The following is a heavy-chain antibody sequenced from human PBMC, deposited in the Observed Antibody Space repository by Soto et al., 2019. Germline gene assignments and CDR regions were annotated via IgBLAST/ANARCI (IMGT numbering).Heavy chain of an antibody. V-gene: IGHV4-34*12. CDR1: GGSFSGYY. D-gene: IGHD2-21*01. Sequence: SETLSLTCAVYGGSFSGYYWSWIRQPPGKGLEWIGEILHSGSTNYNPSFKSRVSISVDTSKNQFSLKLTSVTAADTALYYCARRGGGYFPYYFDYWGQGSLVTVSS. CDR2: ILHSGST. CDR3: ARRGGGYFPYYFDY. J-gene: IGHJ4*02.